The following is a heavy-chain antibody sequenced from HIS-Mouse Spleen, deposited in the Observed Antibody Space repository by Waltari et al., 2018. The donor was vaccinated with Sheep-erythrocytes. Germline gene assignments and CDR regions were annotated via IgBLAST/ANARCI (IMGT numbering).Heavy chain of an antibody. CDR3: AKDAYYDYVWGSYSFDY. V-gene: IGHV3-30*18. CDR2: ISYDGSNK. Sequence: VVQPGRSLRLSCAASGFTFSSYGMHWVRQAPGKGLAWVAVISYDGSNKYYADSVKGRFTISRDNSKNTLYLQMNSLRAEDTAVYYCAKDAYYDYVWGSYSFDYWGQGTLVTVSS. D-gene: IGHD3-16*01. J-gene: IGHJ4*02. CDR1: GFTFSSYG.